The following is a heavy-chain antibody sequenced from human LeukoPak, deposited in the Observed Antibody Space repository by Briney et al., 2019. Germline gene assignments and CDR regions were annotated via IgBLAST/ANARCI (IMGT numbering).Heavy chain of an antibody. J-gene: IGHJ3*02. CDR3: ASITIYDILTGYYDAFDI. Sequence: GESPKISCKGSGYSFTSYWIGWVRQMPGKGLEWMGIIYPGDSDTRYSPSFQGQVTISADKSISTAYLQWSSLKASDTAMYYCASITIYDILTGYYDAFDIWGQGTMVTVSS. CDR1: GYSFTSYW. CDR2: IYPGDSDT. V-gene: IGHV5-51*01. D-gene: IGHD3-9*01.